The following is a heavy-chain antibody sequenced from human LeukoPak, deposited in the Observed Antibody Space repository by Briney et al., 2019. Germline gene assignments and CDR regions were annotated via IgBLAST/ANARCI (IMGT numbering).Heavy chain of an antibody. J-gene: IGHJ4*02. CDR2: IKQDGSEK. V-gene: IGHV3-7*03. CDR1: GFIFNNYR. D-gene: IGHD6-25*01. CDR3: VRGPHIAATSY. Sequence: GGSLRLSCVASGFIFNNYRMTWVRQAPGKGLEWVANIKQDGSEKQYVDSVKGRFAISRDNAKKSLYLQINTLRAEDTAVYYCVRGPHIAATSYWGQGTLVTVSS.